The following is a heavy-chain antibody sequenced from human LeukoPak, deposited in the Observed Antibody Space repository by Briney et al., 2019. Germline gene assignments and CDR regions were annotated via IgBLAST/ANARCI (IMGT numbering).Heavy chain of an antibody. J-gene: IGHJ4*02. CDR1: GGSISSYY. CDR2: IYTSGST. Sequence: SETLSLTCTVSGGSISSYYWSWIRQPAGRGLEWIGRIYTSGSTNYNPSLKSRVTMSVDTSKNQFSLKLSSVTAADTAVYYCARQAPLTYYYDSSGYWTFDYWGQGTLVTVSS. V-gene: IGHV4-4*07. CDR3: ARQAPLTYYYDSSGYWTFDY. D-gene: IGHD3-22*01.